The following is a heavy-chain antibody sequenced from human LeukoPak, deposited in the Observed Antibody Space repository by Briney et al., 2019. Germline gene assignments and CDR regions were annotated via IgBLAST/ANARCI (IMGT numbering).Heavy chain of an antibody. Sequence: GGSLRLSCAASGFTFSSYGMNWVRQAPGKGLEWVSYISSSGSTIYYADSVKGRFTISRDNAKNSLYLQMNSLRAEDTAVYYCARPMEDYYGSGSYYFDYWGQGTLVTVSS. J-gene: IGHJ4*02. V-gene: IGHV3-48*04. D-gene: IGHD3-10*01. CDR3: ARPMEDYYGSGSYYFDY. CDR1: GFTFSSYG. CDR2: ISSSGSTI.